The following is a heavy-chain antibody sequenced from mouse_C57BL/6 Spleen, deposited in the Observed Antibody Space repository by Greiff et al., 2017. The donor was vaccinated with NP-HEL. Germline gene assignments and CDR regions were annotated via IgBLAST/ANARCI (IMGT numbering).Heavy chain of an antibody. CDR2: IHPNSGST. CDR3: ARGTTVVAYYFDY. Sequence: QVQLKQSGAELVKPGASVKLSCKASGYTFTSYWMHWVKQRPGQGLEWIGMIHPNSGSTNYNEKFKSKATLTVDKSSSTAYMQLSSLTSEDSAVYYCARGTTVVAYYFDYWGQGTTLTVSS. J-gene: IGHJ2*01. D-gene: IGHD1-1*01. CDR1: GYTFTSYW. V-gene: IGHV1-64*01.